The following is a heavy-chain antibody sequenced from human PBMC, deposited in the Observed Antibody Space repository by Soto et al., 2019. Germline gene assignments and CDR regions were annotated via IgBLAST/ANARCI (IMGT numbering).Heavy chain of an antibody. D-gene: IGHD1-1*01. V-gene: IGHV3-48*01. CDR1: GFSLYNYA. CDR3: VRDPSGGNEWGRYVDL. J-gene: IGHJ2*01. Sequence: EVQLVESGGGLVQPGGSLRLSCAASGFSLYNYAMDWVRQAPGQGLEWVSYISLSSANIHYADSVRGRFTVSRDNAKNSLYLQMNSLRAEATAGYYCVRDPSGGNEWGRYVDLWGRGTLVTVSS. CDR2: ISLSSANI.